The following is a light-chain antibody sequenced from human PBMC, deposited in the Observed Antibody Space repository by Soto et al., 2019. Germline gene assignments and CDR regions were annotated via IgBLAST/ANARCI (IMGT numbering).Light chain of an antibody. Sequence: DIQMTQFPSTLSASVGDRVTITCRASQTTNTWLAWYQQKPGTAPKLLIYDASSLEGGVRSRFSASGSGTEVTLTISSLQPDDLATYYCQQYISYPYTFGQGTKVEIK. CDR3: QQYISYPYT. CDR2: DAS. V-gene: IGKV1-5*01. CDR1: QTTNTW. J-gene: IGKJ2*01.